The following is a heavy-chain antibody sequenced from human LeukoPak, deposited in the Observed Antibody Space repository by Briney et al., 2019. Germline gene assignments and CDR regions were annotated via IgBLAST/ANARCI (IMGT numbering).Heavy chain of an antibody. J-gene: IGHJ4*02. CDR3: AKLGSSTTQGY. D-gene: IGHD6-13*01. CDR2: IRSDGSNK. CDR1: GFTFSSYG. Sequence: GGSLRLPCAASGFTFSSYGMHWVRQAPGKGLEWVAFIRSDGSNKYYADSVKGRFTISRDNSENTLYVQMNSLRTEDTAVYYCAKLGSSTTQGYWGQGTLVTVSS. V-gene: IGHV3-30*02.